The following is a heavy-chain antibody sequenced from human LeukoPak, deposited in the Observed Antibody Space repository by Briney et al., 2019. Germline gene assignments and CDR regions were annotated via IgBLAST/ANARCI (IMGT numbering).Heavy chain of an antibody. CDR2: IWYDGSNK. Sequence: PGGSLRLSCAASGFTFSSYGMHWVRQAPGKGLEWVAVIWYDGSNKYYADSVEGRFTISRDNSKNTLFLQMSSLRAEDTAVYYCARDNNWGSTHYWGQGTLVTVSS. J-gene: IGHJ4*02. CDR1: GFTFSSYG. D-gene: IGHD7-27*01. CDR3: ARDNNWGSTHY. V-gene: IGHV3-30*19.